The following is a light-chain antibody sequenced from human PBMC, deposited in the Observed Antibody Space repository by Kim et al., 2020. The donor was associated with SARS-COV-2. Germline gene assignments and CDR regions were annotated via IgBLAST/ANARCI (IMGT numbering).Light chain of an antibody. CDR2: EVS. Sequence: GQSDTISCTGPSSDVGGYNDDCWYQQSPGKAPQLMIYEVSKRPSGVPDRFSGCKSGNTASLTVSGLRAEDEADYYCSAYAGSYNLVFGGGTQLTVL. J-gene: IGLJ2*01. CDR3: SAYAGSYNLV. CDR1: SSDVGGYND. V-gene: IGLV2-8*01.